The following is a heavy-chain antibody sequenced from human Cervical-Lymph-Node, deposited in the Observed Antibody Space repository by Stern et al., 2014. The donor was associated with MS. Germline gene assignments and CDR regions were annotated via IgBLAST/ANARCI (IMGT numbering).Heavy chain of an antibody. CDR3: SRGGDYGDYGLPFNP. J-gene: IGHJ5*02. CDR1: GFPFGDYG. V-gene: IGHV3-49*03. D-gene: IGHD4-17*01. Sequence: EVQLVESGGGLVQPGRSLRLSCTTSGFPFGDYGMSWFRQAPGKGLEWVGFIRRRSYGGTTEYAASVKGRFTISRDDSKSIAYLQMTSLRSEDTAVYYCSRGGDYGDYGLPFNPWGQGTLVTVSS. CDR2: IRRRSYGGTT.